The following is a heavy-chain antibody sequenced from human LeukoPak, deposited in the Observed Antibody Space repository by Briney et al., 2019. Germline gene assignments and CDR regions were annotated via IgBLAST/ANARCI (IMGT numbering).Heavy chain of an antibody. D-gene: IGHD5-18*01. J-gene: IGHJ4*02. CDR3: AKAWLTGDTAMVIAF. V-gene: IGHV3-30*02. Sequence: SCKASGYIFTGYYMHWVRQAPGKGLEWVAFIRYDGSNKYYADSVKGRFTISRDNSKNTLYLQMNSLRAEDTAVYSCAKAWLTGDTAMVIAFWGQGTLVTVSS. CDR1: GYIFTGYY. CDR2: IRYDGSNK.